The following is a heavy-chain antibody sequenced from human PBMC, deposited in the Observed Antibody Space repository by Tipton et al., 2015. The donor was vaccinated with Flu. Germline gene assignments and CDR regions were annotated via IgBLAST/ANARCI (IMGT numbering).Heavy chain of an antibody. J-gene: IGHJ1*01. CDR1: GGSISSGSYY. CDR2: IYTSGST. D-gene: IGHD6-13*01. V-gene: IGHV4-61*02. CDR3: ARGYSSSWYPAEYFQH. Sequence: TLSLTCTVSGGSISSGSYYWSWIRQPAGKGLEWIGRIYTSGSTNYNPSLKSRVTISVDTSKNQFSLKLSSVTAADTAVCYCARGYSSSWYPAEYFQHWGQGTLVTVSS.